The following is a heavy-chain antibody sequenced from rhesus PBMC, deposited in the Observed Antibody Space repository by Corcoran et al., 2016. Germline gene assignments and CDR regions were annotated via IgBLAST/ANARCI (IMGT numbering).Heavy chain of an antibody. D-gene: IGHD1-1*01. CDR1: GFTFSSHW. J-gene: IGHJ4*01. Sequence: EVQLVESGGGLAKPGGSLRLSCAASGFTFSSHWVNWVRPAPGNGLEWVSATNRGGGSTYYADSVKGRFTISRDNSKNTLSLQMNSLRAEDTAVYYCARTAALYFDYWGQGVLVAVSS. CDR2: TNRGGGST. V-gene: IGHV3S25*01. CDR3: ARTAALYFDY.